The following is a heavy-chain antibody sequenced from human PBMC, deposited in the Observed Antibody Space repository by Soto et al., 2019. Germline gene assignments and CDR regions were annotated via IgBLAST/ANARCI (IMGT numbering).Heavy chain of an antibody. CDR1: GGTFSSYA. CDR3: AREFRRQQLSLRVFDY. J-gene: IGHJ4*02. D-gene: IGHD6-13*01. V-gene: IGHV1-69*13. Sequence: GASVKVSCKASGGTFSSYAISWVRQAPGQGLEWMGGIIPIFGTANYAQKFQGRVTITADESTSTAYMELSSLRSEDTAVYYCAREFRRQQLSLRVFDYWGKGTLVTVSS. CDR2: IIPIFGTA.